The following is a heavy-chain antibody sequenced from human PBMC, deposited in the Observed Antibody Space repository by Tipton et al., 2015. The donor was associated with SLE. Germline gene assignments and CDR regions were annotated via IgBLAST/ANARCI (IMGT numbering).Heavy chain of an antibody. J-gene: IGHJ4*02. CDR1: GYTFNRYG. Sequence: QSGAEVKKPGASVNVSCKASGYTFNRYGITWVRQAPGQGLEWMGWVSSYNGDTKFAQKFQGRVTMTTDPSTTTAYMELRGLRSDDTAVYYCARGAGLYFVSWGQGTLVAVSS. V-gene: IGHV1-18*01. CDR3: ARGAGLYFVS. D-gene: IGHD6-19*01. CDR2: VSSYNGDT.